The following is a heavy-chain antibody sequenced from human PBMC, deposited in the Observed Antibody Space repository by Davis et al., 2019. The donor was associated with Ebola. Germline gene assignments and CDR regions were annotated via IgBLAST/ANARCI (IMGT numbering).Heavy chain of an antibody. D-gene: IGHD3-22*01. J-gene: IGHJ5*02. Sequence: SVKGRFTISRDNAKNSLYLQMNSLRAEDTAVYYCARATADSSGYNWFDPWGQGTLVTVSS. V-gene: IGHV3-21*01. CDR3: ARATADSSGYNWFDP.